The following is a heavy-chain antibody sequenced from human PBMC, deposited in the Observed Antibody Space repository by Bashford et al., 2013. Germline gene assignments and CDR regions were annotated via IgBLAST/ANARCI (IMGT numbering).Heavy chain of an antibody. CDR3: ARDGPVVGVWNAFDV. Sequence: WVRQAPGQGLEWMGWINPNSGGTNYAQKFQGRVTLTTDTSISTAYLELSSLRSDDTAFYYCARDGPVVGVWNAFDVWGQGQWSPSPQ. V-gene: IGHV1-2*02. CDR2: INPNSGGT. J-gene: IGHJ3*01. D-gene: IGHD1-26*01.